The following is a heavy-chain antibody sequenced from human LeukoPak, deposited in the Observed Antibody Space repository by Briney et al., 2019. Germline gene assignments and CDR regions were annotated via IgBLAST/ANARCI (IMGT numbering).Heavy chain of an antibody. J-gene: IGHJ2*01. CDR2: IYSGATT. V-gene: IGHV3-53*01. CDR3: ARVGDHFHWNLDL. CDR1: GFTFSSFD. Sequence: GGSLRLSCAASGFTFSSFDMNWVRQAPGKGLEWVSIIYSGATTYYADSVKGRFTISRDTSKNTVSLQMNSLRADDTAVYFCARVGDHFHWNLDLWGRGTLVTVSS. D-gene: IGHD3-3*02.